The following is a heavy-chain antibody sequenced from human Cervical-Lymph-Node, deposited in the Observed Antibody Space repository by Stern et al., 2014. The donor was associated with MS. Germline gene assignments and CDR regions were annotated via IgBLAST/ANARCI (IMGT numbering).Heavy chain of an antibody. Sequence: QALLVQSGAEVKKPGASVKVPCKASAYTITDYYTHWVRQAAGHGLEWMGWINPNSGGTYSAQKFQGRLTMTRDTSISTAYMELSSLRSDDTAVYYCARGGGYSYSTLDYWGQGTQVTVSS. D-gene: IGHD3-10*01. CDR2: INPNSGGT. V-gene: IGHV1-2*02. CDR1: AYTITDYY. J-gene: IGHJ4*02. CDR3: ARGGGYSYSTLDY.